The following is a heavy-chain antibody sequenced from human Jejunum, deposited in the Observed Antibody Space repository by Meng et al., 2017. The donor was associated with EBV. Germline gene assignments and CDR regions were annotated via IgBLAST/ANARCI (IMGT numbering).Heavy chain of an antibody. CDR2: IYYSGST. CDR3: AGLRYSGYDRAFDY. V-gene: IGHV4-61*01. Sequence: QLNLQYAGPGFANPSGTLSLPCTVSGGYVNSGNVYWSWIRQPPGKGLEWIGYIYYSGSTNYIPSLKSRVTISLDTSKNQFSLKLSSVTAADTAVYYCAGLRYSGYDRAFDYWGQGALVTVSS. CDR1: GGYVNSGNVY. J-gene: IGHJ4*02. D-gene: IGHD5-12*01.